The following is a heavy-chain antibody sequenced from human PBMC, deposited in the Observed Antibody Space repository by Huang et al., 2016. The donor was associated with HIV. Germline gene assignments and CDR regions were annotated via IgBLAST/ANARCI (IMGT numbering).Heavy chain of an antibody. CDR1: GFSFTNYW. D-gene: IGHD5-18*01. J-gene: IGHJ4*02. Sequence: EVQLVQSGAEVKKPGESLKISCKGSGFSFTNYWIGWVRQMPGKGLEWMGIIYPGDSDTTYSPSFEGQVPISADKSINTSYLQWSSLKASDSAIYYCARPLLGYSYGYYFDQWGQGTLVTVSS. V-gene: IGHV5-51*03. CDR3: ARPLLGYSYGYYFDQ. CDR2: IYPGDSDT.